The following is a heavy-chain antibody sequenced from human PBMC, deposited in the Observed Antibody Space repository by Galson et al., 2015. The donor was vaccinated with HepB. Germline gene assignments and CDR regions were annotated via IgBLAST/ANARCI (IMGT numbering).Heavy chain of an antibody. V-gene: IGHV1-69*13. CDR1: GGTFSSYA. D-gene: IGHD3-16*01. J-gene: IGHJ3*02. CDR3: ARAGNYGDAFDI. Sequence: SVKVSCKASGGTFSSYAISWVRQAPGQGLEWMGGIIPIFGTANYAQKFQGRVTITADESTSTAYMELSSLRSEDTAVYYCARAGNYGDAFDIWGQGTMVTVSS. CDR2: IIPIFGTA.